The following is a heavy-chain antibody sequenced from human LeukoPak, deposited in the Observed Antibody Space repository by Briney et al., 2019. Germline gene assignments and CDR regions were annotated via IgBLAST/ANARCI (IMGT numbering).Heavy chain of an antibody. D-gene: IGHD1-26*01. CDR2: INHSGST. CDR3: ARDATRDNWFDP. Sequence: SETLSLTCAVYGGSFSGYYWSWIRQPPGKGLEWIGEINHSGSTNYNPSLKSRVTISVDTSKNQFSLKLSSVTAADTVVYYCARDATRDNWFDPWGQGTLVTVSS. J-gene: IGHJ5*02. CDR1: GGSFSGYY. V-gene: IGHV4-34*01.